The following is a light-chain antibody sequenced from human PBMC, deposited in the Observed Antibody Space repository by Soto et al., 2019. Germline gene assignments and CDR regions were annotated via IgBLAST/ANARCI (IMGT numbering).Light chain of an antibody. J-gene: IGLJ3*02. CDR3: CSYAGSYTNWV. V-gene: IGLV2-11*01. CDR1: RSDVGGFNY. CDR2: AVT. Sequence: QSALTQPRSVSGSPGQSVTISCTGTRSDVGGFNYVSWYQQHPGNAPKLMIYAVTKRPSGVPDRFSGSRSGNTASLTISGLQAEYEADYYCCSYAGSYTNWVFGGGTKLTVL.